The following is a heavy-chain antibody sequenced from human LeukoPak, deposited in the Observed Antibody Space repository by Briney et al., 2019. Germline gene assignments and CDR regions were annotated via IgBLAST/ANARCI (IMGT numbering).Heavy chain of an antibody. CDR2: IIPIFGTA. D-gene: IGHD3-10*01. V-gene: IGHV1-69*13. CDR3: ARSMVRGGDAFDI. Sequence: SVKVSCKVSGYTLIELSMHWVRQAPGKGLEWMGGIIPIFGTANYAQKFQGRVTITADESTSTAYMELSSLRSEDTAVYYCARSMVRGGDAFDIWGQGTMVTVSS. CDR1: GYTLIELS. J-gene: IGHJ3*02.